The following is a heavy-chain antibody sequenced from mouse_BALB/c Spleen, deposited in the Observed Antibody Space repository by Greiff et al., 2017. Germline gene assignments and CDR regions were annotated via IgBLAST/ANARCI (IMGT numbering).Heavy chain of an antibody. D-gene: IGHD1-1*01. CDR2: IYPGNSDT. CDR1: GYTFTSYW. CDR3: TRSLTAVGATDD. Sequence: VQLKESGTVLARPGASVKMSCKASGYTFTSYWMHWVKQRPGQGLEWIGAIYPGNSDTSYNQKFKGKAKLTAVTSTSTAYMELSSLTNEDSAVYYCTRSLTAVGATDDWGQGTTLTVSS. V-gene: IGHV1-5*01. J-gene: IGHJ2*01.